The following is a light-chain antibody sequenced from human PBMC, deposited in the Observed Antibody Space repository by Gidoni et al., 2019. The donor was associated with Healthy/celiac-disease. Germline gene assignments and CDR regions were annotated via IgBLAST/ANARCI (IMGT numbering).Light chain of an antibody. CDR2: SNN. J-gene: IGLJ1*01. CDR1: SSNIGSNT. Sequence: QSVLTQPPSASGTPGQGVTISCSGSSSNIGSNTVNWYQQLPGTAPKLLIYSNNQRPSGVPDRFSGSKSGTSASLAICGLQSEDEADYYCAAWDDSLNGRVFGTGTKVTVL. CDR3: AAWDDSLNGRV. V-gene: IGLV1-44*01.